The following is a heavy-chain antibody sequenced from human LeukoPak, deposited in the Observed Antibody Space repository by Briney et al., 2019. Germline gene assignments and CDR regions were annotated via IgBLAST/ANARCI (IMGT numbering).Heavy chain of an antibody. CDR3: ARAYSSSTGFDY. J-gene: IGHJ4*02. V-gene: IGHV1-46*01. D-gene: IGHD6-13*01. CDR2: INPTGGST. Sequence: GASVKVSCKASGYTFTSYYMHWVRQAPGQGLEWMGLINPTGGSTGYAQKFQGRVTMTRDMSTSTVYMELSSLRSEDTAVYYCARAYSSSTGFDYWGQGTLVTVSS. CDR1: GYTFTSYY.